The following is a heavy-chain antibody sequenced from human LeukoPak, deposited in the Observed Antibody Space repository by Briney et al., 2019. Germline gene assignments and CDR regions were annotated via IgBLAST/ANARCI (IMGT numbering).Heavy chain of an antibody. V-gene: IGHV3-74*01. D-gene: IGHD2-2*01. J-gene: IGHJ4*02. CDR1: GFTFSSYW. Sequence: GGSLRLSCAASGFTFSSYWMHWARQARGKGLVWVSRINSDGSIRTYADSVRGRFIISRDNAKSTLYLQMNSLRAEDTAVYYCASSTQISKYADYWGQGALVTVSS. CDR2: INSDGSIR. CDR3: ASSTQISKYADY.